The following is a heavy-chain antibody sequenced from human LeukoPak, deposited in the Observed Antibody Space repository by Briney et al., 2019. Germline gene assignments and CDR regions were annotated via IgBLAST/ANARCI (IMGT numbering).Heavy chain of an antibody. J-gene: IGHJ4*02. V-gene: IGHV3-23*01. Sequence: GGSLRLSCAASGFTFSSYAMSWVRQAPGKGLEWVSAISGSGGSTYYADSVKGRFTISRDNSKNTLYLQMNSLRAEDTAVYYCARLGLGGSGIPQIGGYWGQGTLVTVSS. CDR1: GFTFSSYA. D-gene: IGHD3-16*01. CDR3: ARLGLGGSGIPQIGGY. CDR2: ISGSGGST.